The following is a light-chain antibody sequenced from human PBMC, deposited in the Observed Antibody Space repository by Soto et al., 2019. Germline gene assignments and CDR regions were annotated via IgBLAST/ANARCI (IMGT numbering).Light chain of an antibody. V-gene: IGKV1-5*01. CDR2: DAS. Sequence: DIQMTQSPSTLSASVGDRVTITCRASQSISSWLAWYQQKPGKAPKPLIYDASSLESGVPSRFSGSGSGTEFTLTISSLQPDDFATYYCQQYNSYSLWTFGQGTKVDIK. J-gene: IGKJ1*01. CDR3: QQYNSYSLWT. CDR1: QSISSW.